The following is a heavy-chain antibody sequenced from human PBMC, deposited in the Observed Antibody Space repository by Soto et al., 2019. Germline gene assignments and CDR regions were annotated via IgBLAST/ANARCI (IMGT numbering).Heavy chain of an antibody. J-gene: IGHJ4*02. V-gene: IGHV4-61*08. CDR2: IYYSGTT. CDR1: GGSVRNSDHF. D-gene: IGHD5-18*01. Sequence: QVQLQESGPGLVKPSETLSLTCSISGGSVRNSDHFWSWIRQSPGKGLEWIGYIYYSGTTKYNHSLKSRVTISVDTSKNQFSLRLTSVTAADAAVYYCARVGDSYGSTYFDIWGQGNLVTVSS. CDR3: ARVGDSYGSTYFDI.